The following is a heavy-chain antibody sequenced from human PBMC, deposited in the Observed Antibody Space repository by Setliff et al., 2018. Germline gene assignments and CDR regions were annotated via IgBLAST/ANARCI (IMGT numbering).Heavy chain of an antibody. Sequence: GESLKIYCKGSGYSFSNFWIGWGRQMPGKGLELMGIIYPGDSHTRYSPSFQGQITMSADKSINTAYLQWSNLKVSDTALYSCTGSLVGATYSVYFDYWGQGALVTVSS. CDR3: TGSLVGATYSVYFDY. CDR2: IYPGDSHT. D-gene: IGHD1-26*01. CDR1: GYSFSNFW. V-gene: IGHV5-51*01. J-gene: IGHJ4*02.